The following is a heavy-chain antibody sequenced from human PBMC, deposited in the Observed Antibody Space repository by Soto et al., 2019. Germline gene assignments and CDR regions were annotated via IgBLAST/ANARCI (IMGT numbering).Heavy chain of an antibody. V-gene: IGHV3-66*01. CDR1: GFSVSNKF. D-gene: IGHD2-8*01. J-gene: IGHJ3*01. Sequence: EVQLVESGGGLVQPGGSLTLSCAASGFSVSNKFMKWVRQAPGKGLEWVSLIFSGGDTRYADFVRGRFTISRDNSKNTVYLQMNSLRAEDAAVYYCARDGGPHRTNGVWGQGTMVTVSS. CDR2: IFSGGDT. CDR3: ARDGGPHRTNGV.